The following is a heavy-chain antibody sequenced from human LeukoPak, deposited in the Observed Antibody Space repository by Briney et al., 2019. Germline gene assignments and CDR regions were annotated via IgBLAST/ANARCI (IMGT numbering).Heavy chain of an antibody. D-gene: IGHD3-22*01. CDR3: ERGPSSGYYQGYFQH. J-gene: IGHJ1*01. Sequence: QAGGSLRLSCAASGFIVSTSSISWVRQAPGKGLEWVSVIYSGGSTYYADSVKGRFTISRDNSKNTLYLQMNSLRAEDTAVYYCERGPSSGYYQGYFQHWGQGTLVTVSS. V-gene: IGHV3-66*01. CDR2: IYSGGST. CDR1: GFIVSTSS.